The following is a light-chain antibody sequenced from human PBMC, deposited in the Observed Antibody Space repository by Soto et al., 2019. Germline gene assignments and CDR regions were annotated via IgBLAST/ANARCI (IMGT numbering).Light chain of an antibody. CDR3: QQYGSSPQT. CDR1: ESVSSSY. CDR2: GAS. J-gene: IGKJ2*01. V-gene: IGKV3-20*01. Sequence: EIVLTQSPGTLSLSPGERATLSCRASESVSSSYLTWYQQKPGQTPRLLIFGASSRATGIPDRFSGSGSGTDFTLTIGRLEPEDFEVYYCQQYGSSPQTFGQGTKLEIK.